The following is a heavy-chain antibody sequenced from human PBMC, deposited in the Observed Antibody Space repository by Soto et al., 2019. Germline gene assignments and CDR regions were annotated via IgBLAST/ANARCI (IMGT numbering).Heavy chain of an antibody. Sequence: QVQLVESGGGVVQPGRSLTLSCAASGFSFRNNGMHWVRQAPGKGLEWVAVISYDGRNKYFADSAKGRFTISRDNSENTLYLQMNSLRAEDSAVYYCAKGRDYDFWSGYYYYFDYWGQGMRVTVSS. CDR1: GFSFRNNG. D-gene: IGHD3-3*01. CDR3: AKGRDYDFWSGYYYYFDY. CDR2: ISYDGRNK. V-gene: IGHV3-30*18. J-gene: IGHJ4*02.